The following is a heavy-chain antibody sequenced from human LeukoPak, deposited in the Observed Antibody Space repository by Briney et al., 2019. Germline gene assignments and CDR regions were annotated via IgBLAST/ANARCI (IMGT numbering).Heavy chain of an antibody. J-gene: IGHJ4*02. Sequence: SETLSLTCTVSGGSISSYYWSWIRQPPGKGLEWIGYIYYSGSTNYNPSLKSRVTISVDTSKNQFSLKLSSVTAADTAVYYCARDVRYDSSGRPSRGFDYWGQGTLVTVSS. CDR1: GGSISSYY. CDR3: ARDVRYDSSGRPSRGFDY. D-gene: IGHD3-22*01. V-gene: IGHV4-59*01. CDR2: IYYSGST.